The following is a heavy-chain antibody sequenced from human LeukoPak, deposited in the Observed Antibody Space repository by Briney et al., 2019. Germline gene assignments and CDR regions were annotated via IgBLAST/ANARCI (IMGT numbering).Heavy chain of an antibody. CDR1: GFTFSDYY. Sequence: PGGSLRLSCAASGFTFSDYYMSWIRQAPGKGLEWVSYISSSGSTIYYADSVKGRFTISRDNAKNSLYLQMNSLRAEDTAVYYFARDDFIYYGSGSYTMYYYYYMDVWGKGTTVTVFS. CDR2: ISSSGSTI. D-gene: IGHD3-10*01. V-gene: IGHV3-11*04. CDR3: ARDDFIYYGSGSYTMYYYYYMDV. J-gene: IGHJ6*03.